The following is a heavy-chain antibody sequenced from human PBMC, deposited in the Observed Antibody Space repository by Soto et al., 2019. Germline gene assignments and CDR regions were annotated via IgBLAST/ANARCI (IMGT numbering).Heavy chain of an antibody. Sequence: QVQLVESGGGVVQPGRSLRLSCAASGFTFRSYGMDWVRQARGMGLEWVAGIWYDGTVKNYADSVKGRFSISRHNSQNTVYLQMNTLKAEDTAVYYCDRADCGDQCACDFWGQGTLVSVSS. V-gene: IGHV3-33*01. D-gene: IGHD2-21*01. CDR1: GFTFRSYG. J-gene: IGHJ4*02. CDR2: IWYDGTVK. CDR3: DRADCGDQCACDF.